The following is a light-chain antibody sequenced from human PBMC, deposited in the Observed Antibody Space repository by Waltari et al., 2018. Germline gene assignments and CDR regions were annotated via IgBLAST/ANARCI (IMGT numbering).Light chain of an antibody. J-gene: IGKJ1*01. CDR3: MQSTQWPRT. CDR2: KVS. V-gene: IGKV2-30*02. CDR1: QSLIHSAGNTY. Sequence: DVVMTQSPLSLPVTLGPPASISCRSSQSLIHSAGNTYLNWFQQRPGQSPRRLIYKVSKRESGVPDRFSGRGSGTDFTLKISRVEAEDVGFYYCMQSTQWPRTFGQGTKVEIK.